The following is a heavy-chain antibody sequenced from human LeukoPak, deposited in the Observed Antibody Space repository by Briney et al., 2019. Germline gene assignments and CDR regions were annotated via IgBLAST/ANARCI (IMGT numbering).Heavy chain of an antibody. D-gene: IGHD6-19*01. CDR3: AKGADSSGWNYYFDY. CDR1: GFTFDDYA. V-gene: IGHV3-9*01. Sequence: SGGSLRLSCAASGFTFDDYAMHWVRQAPGKGLEWVSGISWNSGSIGYADSVKGRFTIPRDNAKNSLYLQMNSLRAEDTALYYCAKGADSSGWNYYFDYWGQGTLVTVSS. CDR2: ISWNSGSI. J-gene: IGHJ4*02.